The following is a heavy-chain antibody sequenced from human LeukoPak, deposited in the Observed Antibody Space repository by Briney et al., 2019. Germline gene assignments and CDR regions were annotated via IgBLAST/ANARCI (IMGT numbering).Heavy chain of an antibody. V-gene: IGHV1-46*01. J-gene: IGHJ3*02. CDR1: GYTFTSYY. D-gene: IGHD6-19*01. CDR3: ARDGPPVSSGGPGPDGAFDI. Sequence: ASVKVSCKASGYTFTSYYMHWVRQAPGQGLEWMGIINPSGGSTSYAQKFQGRVTMTRDMSTSTVYMELSSLRSEDTAVYYCARDGPPVSSGGPGPDGAFDIWGQGTMVTVSS. CDR2: INPSGGST.